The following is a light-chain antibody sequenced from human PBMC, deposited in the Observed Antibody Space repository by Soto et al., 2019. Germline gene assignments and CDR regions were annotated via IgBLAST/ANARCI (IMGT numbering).Light chain of an antibody. CDR2: GAS. J-gene: IGKJ5*01. V-gene: IGKV3D-20*02. CDR1: QSVTTNY. CDR3: QLSQQRSSWPPIA. Sequence: EIVLTRSPGIMSSSPGERATLSCRASQSVTTNYLAWYQQKRGQAPRLLIWGASIRATGLPERFSGSGSGTDFTLSISSLEPEDFAVYYCQLSQQRSSWPPIAFGQGTRLEIK.